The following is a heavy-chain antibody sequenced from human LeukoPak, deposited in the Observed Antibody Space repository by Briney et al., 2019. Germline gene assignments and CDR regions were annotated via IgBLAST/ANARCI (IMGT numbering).Heavy chain of an antibody. Sequence: GGSLRLSCAASGFTFSSYAMSWARQAPGKGLEWVSAISGSGGSTYYADSVKGRFTISRDNSKNTLYLQMNSLRAEDTAVYYCAKDRGSTDSEWFDPWGQGTWSPSPQ. CDR3: AKDRGSTDSEWFDP. CDR1: GFTFSSYA. D-gene: IGHD1-26*01. J-gene: IGHJ5*02. CDR2: ISGSGGST. V-gene: IGHV3-23*01.